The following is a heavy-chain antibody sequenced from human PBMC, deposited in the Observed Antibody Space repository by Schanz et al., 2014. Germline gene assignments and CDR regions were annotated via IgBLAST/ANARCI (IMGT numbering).Heavy chain of an antibody. CDR3: AKTPREYCNYDNCPNWFDS. D-gene: IGHD2-15*01. J-gene: IGHJ5*01. CDR1: GFTFSSYW. CDR2: IKSDGSST. Sequence: EVQLVESGGGLVQPGGSLRLSCAASGFTFSSYWMHWVRQVPGKGLVWVSRIKSDGSSTSYADSVKGRFTISRDNAKNTLYLQMNSLRAEDTAVYYCAKTPREYCNYDNCPNWFDSWGQGTLXTASS. V-gene: IGHV3-74*01.